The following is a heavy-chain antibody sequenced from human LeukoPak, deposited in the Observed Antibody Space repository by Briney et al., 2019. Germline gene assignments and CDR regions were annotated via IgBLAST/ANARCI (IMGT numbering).Heavy chain of an antibody. CDR1: GGSISSYY. CDR3: ARDYDVLTAYPPTQLFDP. D-gene: IGHD3-9*01. Sequence: PSETLSLPCTVSGGSISSYYWSWIRQPAGKGLEWIGRIYTSGSTNYNPSLKSRATMSVDTSKNQFSLKLNSVTAADTAVYYSARDYDVLTAYPPTQLFDPWGQGTLVTVSS. V-gene: IGHV4-4*07. J-gene: IGHJ5*02. CDR2: IYTSGST.